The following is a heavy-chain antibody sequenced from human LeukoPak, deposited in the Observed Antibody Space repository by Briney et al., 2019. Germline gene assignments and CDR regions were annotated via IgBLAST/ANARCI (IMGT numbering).Heavy chain of an antibody. CDR3: AKVGDYGDYALDY. V-gene: IGHV3-30*18. Sequence: GRSLRLSCAASGFTFSSYGMHWVRQAPGKGLEWVAVISYDGSYKYYADSVKGRFTISRDNSKNTLYLQMNSLRAEDTAVYYCAKVGDYGDYALDYWGQGTVVTVSS. J-gene: IGHJ4*02. D-gene: IGHD4-17*01. CDR1: GFTFSSYG. CDR2: ISYDGSYK.